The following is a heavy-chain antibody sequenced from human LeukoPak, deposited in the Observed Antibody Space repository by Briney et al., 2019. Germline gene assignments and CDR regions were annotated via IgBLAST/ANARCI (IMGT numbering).Heavy chain of an antibody. Sequence: ASVKVSCKTSGYTFTSYDINWVRQATGQGLEWRGRMNPTSGNTVYAQKFQGRVIMTRNTSKTTAYMEMSGLRSGDTAVYYCARGDMAAVPGYYYYYMDVWGKGTTVIVSS. CDR3: ARGDMAAVPGYYYYYMDV. CDR2: MNPTSGNT. D-gene: IGHD6-13*01. J-gene: IGHJ6*03. V-gene: IGHV1-8*01. CDR1: GYTFTSYD.